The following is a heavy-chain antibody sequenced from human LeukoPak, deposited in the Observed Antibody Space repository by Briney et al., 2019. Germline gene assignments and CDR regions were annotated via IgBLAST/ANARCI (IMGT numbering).Heavy chain of an antibody. D-gene: IGHD4-17*01. CDR2: VSGDGVHK. CDR1: GFTFNNYP. J-gene: IGHJ4*02. Sequence: GGSLRLSCAASGFTFNNYPFHWVRQPPGKGLEWVAAVSGDGVHKFYADSVKGRFTLSRDNFRSILYLQMNSLTTDDTALYYCTREYGDYLGDYWGQGTPVTVSS. CDR3: TREYGDYLGDY. V-gene: IGHV3-30-3*01.